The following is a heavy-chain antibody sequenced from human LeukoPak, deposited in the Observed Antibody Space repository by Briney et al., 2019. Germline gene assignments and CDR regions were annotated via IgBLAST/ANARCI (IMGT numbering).Heavy chain of an antibody. CDR3: ARDRYYYYGMDV. J-gene: IGHJ6*04. CDR1: GFTFSSYG. CDR2: ISSSGSTI. Sequence: GGSLRLSCAASGFTFSSYGMNWVRQAPGKGLEWVSYISSSGSTIYYADSVKGRFTISRDNAKNSLYLQMNSLRAEDTAVYYCARDRYYYYGMDVWGKGTTVTVSS. V-gene: IGHV3-48*03.